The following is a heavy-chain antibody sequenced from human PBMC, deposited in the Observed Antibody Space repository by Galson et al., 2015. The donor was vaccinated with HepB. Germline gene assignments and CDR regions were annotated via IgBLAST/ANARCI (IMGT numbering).Heavy chain of an antibody. CDR3: ARAGGMAAAGTNPRIWYFDP. CDR1: GGSISRYY. J-gene: IGHJ2*01. CDR2: IYYSGST. Sequence: LSLTCTVSGGSISRYYWSWIRQPPGKGLEWIGYIYYSGSTNYKPSLKSRVTISVDTSKNQFTLELSSVTAADTAVYYCARAGGMAAAGTNPRIWYFDPWGRGTLVSVPS. V-gene: IGHV4-59*01. D-gene: IGHD6-13*01.